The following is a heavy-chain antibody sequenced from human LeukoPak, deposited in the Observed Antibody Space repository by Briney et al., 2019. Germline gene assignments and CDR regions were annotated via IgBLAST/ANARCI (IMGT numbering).Heavy chain of an antibody. D-gene: IGHD2-21*01. CDR2: INAGNGDT. CDR1: GYTFTKYV. J-gene: IGHJ4*02. V-gene: IGHV1-3*01. CDR3: ARDDCGDTCYPGGY. Sequence: ASVKVSCKASGYTFTKYVGHWVRQAPGQRPEWIGWINAGNGDTKYSQNFQDRVTITRDTSANTAYMELSSLTSEDTALYYCARDDCGDTCYPGGYWGQGTLVTVSS.